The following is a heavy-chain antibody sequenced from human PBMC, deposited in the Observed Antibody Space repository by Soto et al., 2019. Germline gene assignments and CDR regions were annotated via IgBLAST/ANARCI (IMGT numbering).Heavy chain of an antibody. V-gene: IGHV4-59*12. CDR2: IYYSGST. CDR3: ARYPVDTAMVTISRAFDI. D-gene: IGHD5-18*01. CDR1: GGSISSYY. J-gene: IGHJ3*02. Sequence: SETLSLTCTVSGGSISSYYWSWIRQPPGKGLEWIGYIYYSGSTNYNPSLKSRVTISVDTSKNQFSLKLSSVTAADTAVYYCARYPVDTAMVTISRAFDIWGQGTMVTVSS.